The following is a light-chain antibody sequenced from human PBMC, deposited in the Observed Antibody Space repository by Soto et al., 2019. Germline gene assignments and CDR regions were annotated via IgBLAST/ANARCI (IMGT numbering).Light chain of an antibody. CDR3: QSYDSSLSGYV. CDR2: GNS. Sequence: SVLTQSPSVSGAPGQRVTLSCTGSSSNIGAGYDVHWYQQLPGTAPKLLIYGNSNRPSGVPDRFSGSKSGTSASLAITGLQAEDEADYYCQSYDSSLSGYVFGTGTKVTVL. V-gene: IGLV1-40*01. CDR1: SSNIGAGYD. J-gene: IGLJ1*01.